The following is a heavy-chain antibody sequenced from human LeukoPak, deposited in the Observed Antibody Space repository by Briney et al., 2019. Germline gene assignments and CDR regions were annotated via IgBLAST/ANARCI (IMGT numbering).Heavy chain of an antibody. D-gene: IGHD3-10*01. Sequence: GGSVRLSCAASGFTFSSYSMNWVRQAPGKGLEWVSSISSSSSYIYYADSVKGRFTISRDNAKNSLYLQMNSLRPEDTALYYCAKYYYGSGNKGYFDYWGQGTLVTVSS. J-gene: IGHJ4*02. CDR3: AKYYYGSGNKGYFDY. CDR2: ISSSSSYI. CDR1: GFTFSSYS. V-gene: IGHV3-21*04.